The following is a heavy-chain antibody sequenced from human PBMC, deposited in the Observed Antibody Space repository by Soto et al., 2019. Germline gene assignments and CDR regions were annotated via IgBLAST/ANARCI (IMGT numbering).Heavy chain of an antibody. V-gene: IGHV3-23*01. J-gene: IGHJ4*02. CDR1: GLTSCAHG. CDR2: ISGSGGST. Sequence: AWGSLILYCVRSGLTSCAHGMTWVRRAPGRGLEWVSTISGSGGSTHYAESVQGRFTISRDTFGNTVFLQMNSLRAEDTAVYYCAKDPTPRDYLFIQYFEVWGQGYLVTVSS. CDR3: AKDPTPRDYLFIQYFEV. D-gene: IGHD3-9*01.